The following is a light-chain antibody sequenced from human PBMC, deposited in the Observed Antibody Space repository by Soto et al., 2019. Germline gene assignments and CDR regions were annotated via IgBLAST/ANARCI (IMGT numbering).Light chain of an antibody. Sequence: EIKMTQSPATLSVSPGERATLSCRASQSVSSDLAWYQQKPGQSPRLLIYGASTRAPGIPGRFTGSGSGTDFTLTICSLQSEDSAVYHCQQYNYWPPSYTFGQGTKLEIK. J-gene: IGKJ2*01. CDR1: QSVSSD. CDR2: GAS. V-gene: IGKV3-15*01. CDR3: QQYNYWPPSYT.